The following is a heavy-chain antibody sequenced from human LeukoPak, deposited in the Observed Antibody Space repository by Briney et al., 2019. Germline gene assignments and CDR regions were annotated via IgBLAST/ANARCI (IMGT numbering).Heavy chain of an antibody. CDR1: GYTFTSYG. V-gene: IGHV1-18*01. CDR3: ARFSSSGWYFGY. Sequence: ASVKVSCKASGYTFTSYGISWVRQAPGQGLEWMGWISAYNGNTNYAQKPQGRVTMTTDTSTSTAYMELRSLRSDDTAVYYCARFSSSGWYFGYWGQGTLVTVSS. J-gene: IGHJ4*02. CDR2: ISAYNGNT. D-gene: IGHD6-19*01.